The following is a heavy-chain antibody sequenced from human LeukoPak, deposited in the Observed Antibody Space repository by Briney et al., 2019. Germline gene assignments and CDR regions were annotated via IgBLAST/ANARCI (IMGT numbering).Heavy chain of an antibody. Sequence: GGSLRLSCVASGFTFSNYWMSWVRQAPGKGLEWVANIKQDGSEKYYVDSVKGRFTISRDNAKKSLYLQMNSLRAEDTAVYYCASETKRGYSYGSPTDAFDIWGQGTMVTVSS. CDR2: IKQDGSEK. D-gene: IGHD5-18*01. CDR3: ASETKRGYSYGSPTDAFDI. V-gene: IGHV3-7*01. J-gene: IGHJ3*02. CDR1: GFTFSNYW.